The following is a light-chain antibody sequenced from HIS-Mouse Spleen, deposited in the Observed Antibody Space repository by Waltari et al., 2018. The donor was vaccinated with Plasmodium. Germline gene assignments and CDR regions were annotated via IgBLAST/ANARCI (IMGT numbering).Light chain of an antibody. V-gene: IGLV2-8*01. CDR2: EVS. CDR3: SSYAGSNNYV. Sequence: QPALTQPPSASGSPGQSVTISCPRTRRDLGGYHYFSWYQQHPGNAPKLMIYEVSKRPSGVPDRFSGSKSGNTASLTVSGLQAEDEADYYCSSYAGSNNYVFGTGTKVTVL. J-gene: IGLJ1*01. CDR1: RRDLGGYHY.